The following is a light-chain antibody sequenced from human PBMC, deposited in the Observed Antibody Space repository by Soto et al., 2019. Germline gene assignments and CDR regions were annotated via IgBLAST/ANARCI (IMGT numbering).Light chain of an antibody. J-gene: IGLJ2*01. CDR3: CSYSGSDTMI. Sequence: QSALTQPASVSGSPGQSITISCTGTSSDVGSYDLVSWFQHNPGEAPKLMIYEGTKRPSGVSNRFSGSKSGNTASLTISGLQTEDEAEYYCCSYSGSDTMIFGGGTKLTVL. CDR2: EGT. CDR1: SSDVGSYDL. V-gene: IGLV2-23*01.